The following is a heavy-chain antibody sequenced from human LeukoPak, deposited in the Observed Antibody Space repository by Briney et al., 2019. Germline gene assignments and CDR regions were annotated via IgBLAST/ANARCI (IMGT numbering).Heavy chain of an antibody. V-gene: IGHV3-7*03. CDR1: GFTFSSYW. J-gene: IGHJ4*02. CDR3: ARMDIDYYFDY. Sequence: GGSLRLSCAASGFTFSSYWMTWVRQAPGKGLEWVANIKQDGSEKYYVDSVKGRFTISRDNAKNSLSLHMNSLRAEDTAVYYCARMDIDYYFDYWGQGTLVTVSS. CDR2: IKQDGSEK. D-gene: IGHD2-2*03.